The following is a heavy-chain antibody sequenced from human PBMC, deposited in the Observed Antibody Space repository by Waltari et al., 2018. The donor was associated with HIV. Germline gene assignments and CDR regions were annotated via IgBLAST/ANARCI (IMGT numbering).Heavy chain of an antibody. CDR1: GFTFSNFW. CDR2: IKQDGSEK. J-gene: IGHJ6*02. D-gene: IGHD2-2*02. Sequence: EVQLVESGGGLVPPGGSLRLSCAASGFTFSNFWMSWVRQAPGKGLEWLANIKQDGSEKYYVDSVKGRFTISRDNAKNSLYLQMNSLRAEDTAVYYCASPSIRAGMDVWGQGTTVTVSS. V-gene: IGHV3-7*01. CDR3: ASPSIRAGMDV.